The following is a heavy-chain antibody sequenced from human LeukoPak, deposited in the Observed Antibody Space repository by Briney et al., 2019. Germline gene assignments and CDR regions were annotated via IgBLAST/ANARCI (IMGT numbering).Heavy chain of an antibody. J-gene: IGHJ4*02. Sequence: PSGTLSLTCAVSGGSISSSNWWSWVRQPPGKGLEWIGEIYHSGSTNYNPSLKSRVTISVDKSKNQFSLKLSSVTAADTAVYYCARDAVSGYSSSCYDYWGQGTLVTVSS. CDR2: IYHSGST. CDR3: ARDAVSGYSSSCYDY. CDR1: GGSISSSNW. D-gene: IGHD6-13*01. V-gene: IGHV4-4*02.